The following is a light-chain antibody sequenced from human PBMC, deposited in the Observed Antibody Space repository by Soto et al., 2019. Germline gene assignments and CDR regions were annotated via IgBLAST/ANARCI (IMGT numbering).Light chain of an antibody. CDR2: AAS. Sequence: AIQLTQSPSSLSASVGDRVTINCRASQGISSYLAWYQQKPGKAPKLLIYAASSLQSGVPSRFSGSASGTDFTLTISSLQPEDFATYYCLQDYSYPWTFGQGTKVDIK. CDR1: QGISSY. V-gene: IGKV1-6*01. CDR3: LQDYSYPWT. J-gene: IGKJ1*01.